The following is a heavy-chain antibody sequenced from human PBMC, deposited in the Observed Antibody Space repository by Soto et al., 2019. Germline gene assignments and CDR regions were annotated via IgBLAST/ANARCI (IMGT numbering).Heavy chain of an antibody. D-gene: IGHD6-25*01. CDR1: GGAIGSHY. CDR3: ARGQRFSDWFDP. Sequence: SETLSLTCTVSGGAIGSHYWTWIRQPAGKGLEWIGRIYSSGSTKYNPSLQSRVTMSLDTSKNQFSLRLESVTAADTAVYYCARGQRFSDWFDPWGQGTLVTVPQ. CDR2: IYSSGST. V-gene: IGHV4-4*07. J-gene: IGHJ5*02.